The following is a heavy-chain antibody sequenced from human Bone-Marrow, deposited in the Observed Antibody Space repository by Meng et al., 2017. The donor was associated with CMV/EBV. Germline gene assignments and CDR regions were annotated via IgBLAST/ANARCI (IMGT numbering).Heavy chain of an antibody. D-gene: IGHD2/OR15-2a*01. J-gene: IGHJ6*02. Sequence: SETLSLTCAVYGGSFSGYYWSWIRQPPGKGLEWIGEINHSGSTNYNPSLKSRVTISVDTSKNQFSLKLSSVTAADTAVYYCASRRGYYYYGMDVWGQGTTVTV. CDR3: ASRRGYYYYGMDV. CDR1: GGSFSGYY. V-gene: IGHV4-34*01. CDR2: INHSGST.